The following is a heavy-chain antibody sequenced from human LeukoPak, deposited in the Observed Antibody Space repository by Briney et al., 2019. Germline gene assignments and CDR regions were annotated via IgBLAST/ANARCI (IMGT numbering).Heavy chain of an antibody. CDR2: INPNSGGT. V-gene: IGHV1-2*02. Sequence: GASVKVSCKASGYTFTGYYMHWVRQAPGQGLEWMGWINPNSGGTNYAQKFQGRVTMTRDTSISTAYMEPSRLRSDDTAVYYCARVAVAGILYWFDPWGQGTLVTVSS. CDR3: ARVAVAGILYWFDP. CDR1: GYTFTGYY. J-gene: IGHJ5*02. D-gene: IGHD6-19*01.